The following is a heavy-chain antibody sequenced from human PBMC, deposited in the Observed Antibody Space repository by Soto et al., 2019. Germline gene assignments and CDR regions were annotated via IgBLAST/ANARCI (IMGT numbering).Heavy chain of an antibody. CDR3: ARAGGRDDYVWGSYRPIDY. CDR1: GGSISSGGYY. Sequence: QVQLQESGPGLVKPSQTLSLTCTVSGGSISSGGYYWSWIRQHPGKGLEWIGYIYYSGSTYYNPSLKSRVTISVDTSKIQFSLKLSSVTAADTAVYYCARAGGRDDYVWGSYRPIDYWGQGTLVTVSS. D-gene: IGHD3-16*02. J-gene: IGHJ4*02. CDR2: IYYSGST. V-gene: IGHV4-31*03.